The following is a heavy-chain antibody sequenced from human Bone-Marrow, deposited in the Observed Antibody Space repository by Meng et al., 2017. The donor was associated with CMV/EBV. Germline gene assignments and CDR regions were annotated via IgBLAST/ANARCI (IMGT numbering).Heavy chain of an antibody. J-gene: IGHJ5*02. CDR2: IYYSGNT. D-gene: IGHD4-17*01. CDR1: GGSISSDDYY. Sequence: LRLSCTVSGGSISSDDYYWSWIRQPPGKGLEWIGYIYYSGNTYYNPSLKSRLTISVDTSKNQFSLKLNSVTAADTALYYCARTTVTTGGWFDPWGQGTLVTVSS. CDR3: ARTTVTTGGWFDP. V-gene: IGHV4-30-4*08.